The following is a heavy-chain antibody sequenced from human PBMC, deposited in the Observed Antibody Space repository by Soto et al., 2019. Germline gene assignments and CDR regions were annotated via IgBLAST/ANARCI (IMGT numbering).Heavy chain of an antibody. CDR2: ISSSGSTI. CDR3: ARGEGMGGLHIVATDGVGYYYYMDV. Sequence: QVQLVESGGGLVKPGGSLRLSCAASGFTFSDYYMSWIRQAPGKGLEWVSYISSSGSTIYYADSVKGRFTISRDNAKNSLYLQMNSLRAKDTPVYYCARGEGMGGLHIVATDGVGYYYYMDVWGKGTTVTVS. D-gene: IGHD5-12*01. V-gene: IGHV3-11*01. J-gene: IGHJ6*03. CDR1: GFTFSDYY.